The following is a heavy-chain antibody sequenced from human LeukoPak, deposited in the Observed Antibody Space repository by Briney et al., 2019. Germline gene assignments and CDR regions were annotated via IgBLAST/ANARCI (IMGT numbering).Heavy chain of an antibody. J-gene: IGHJ4*02. CDR2: ISSNEGNT. Sequence: GGSLRLSCAASGFTFSSYAMHWVRQVPGKGLEYVSAISSNEGNTYYANSVKGRFTISRDNSKNTLYLQMGSLRGEDMAVYYCARGESEYSSSAGDYWGQGTLVTVSS. V-gene: IGHV3-64*01. CDR1: GFTFSSYA. CDR3: ARGESEYSSSAGDY. D-gene: IGHD6-6*01.